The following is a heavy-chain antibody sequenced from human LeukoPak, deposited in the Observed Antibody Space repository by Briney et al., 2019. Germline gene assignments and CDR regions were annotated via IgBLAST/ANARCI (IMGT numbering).Heavy chain of an antibody. CDR2: IYYSGST. CDR1: GGSISSSSYY. CDR3: ARSAVSVLSNFDY. Sequence: SETLSLTCTVSGGSISSSSYYWGWIRQPPGKGLEWIGSIYYSGSTYYNPSLKSRVTISVDTSKNQFSLKLSSVTAADTAVYYCARSAVSVLSNFDYWGQGTLVTVSS. D-gene: IGHD5/OR15-5a*01. J-gene: IGHJ4*02. V-gene: IGHV4-39*07.